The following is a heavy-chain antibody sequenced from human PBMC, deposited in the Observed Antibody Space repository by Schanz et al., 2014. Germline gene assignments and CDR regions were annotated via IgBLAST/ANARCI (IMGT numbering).Heavy chain of an antibody. J-gene: IGHJ6*02. D-gene: IGHD6-19*01. CDR3: ARSYSSGWYPYYYGMDV. V-gene: IGHV3-11*06. CDR1: GCTFSNYG. CDR2: ISSSSSYT. Sequence: QVQLVESGGGVVQPGGSLRLSCAVSGCTFSNYGMSWIRQAPGKGLEWVSYISSSSSYTNYADSVKGRFTISRDNAKNSLYLQMNSLRAEDTAVYYCARSYSSGWYPYYYGMDVWGQGTTVTVSS.